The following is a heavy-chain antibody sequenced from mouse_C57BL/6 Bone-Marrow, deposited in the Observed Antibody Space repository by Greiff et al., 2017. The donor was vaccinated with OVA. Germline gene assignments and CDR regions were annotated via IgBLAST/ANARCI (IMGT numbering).Heavy chain of an antibody. D-gene: IGHD1-1*01. CDR1: GYTFTSYW. CDR2: IYPGSGST. J-gene: IGHJ2*01. V-gene: IGHV1-55*01. Sequence: QVQLQQPGAELVKPGASVKMSCKASGYTFTSYWITWVKQRPGQGLEWIGDIYPGSGSTNYNEKFKSTATLTVDTSSSTAYLQLSSLTSEDSAGYYCAREGIRYYYASSLSYFDSWGPGTPLTVSS. CDR3: AREGIRYYYASSLSYFDS.